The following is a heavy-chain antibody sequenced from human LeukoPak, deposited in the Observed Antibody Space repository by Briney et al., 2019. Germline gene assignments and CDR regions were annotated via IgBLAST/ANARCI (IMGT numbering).Heavy chain of an antibody. J-gene: IGHJ4*02. V-gene: IGHV1-69*05. CDR1: GGTFSSYA. CDR2: IIPIFGTA. D-gene: IGHD2-15*01. Sequence: ASVKVSCKASGGTFSSYAISWVRQAPGQGLEWMGGIIPIFGTANYAQKFQGRVTITTDESTSTAYMELRSLRSDDTAVYYCARVYCSGGNCYSGFDYWGQGTLVTVSS. CDR3: ARVYCSGGNCYSGFDY.